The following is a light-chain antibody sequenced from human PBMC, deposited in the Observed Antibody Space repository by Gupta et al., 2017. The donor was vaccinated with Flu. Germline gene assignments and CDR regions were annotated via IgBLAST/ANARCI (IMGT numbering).Light chain of an antibody. CDR3: LQRYYCPPT. Sequence: EVVLTQSPATLSLSPGERATLSCRASQSVTGALAWYQHKPGQAPRLLVYDDSNRAAGIPVKFSGSGSGTDFTLTISNLEPEDFAVYYCLQRYYCPPTFGRGTKVEIK. J-gene: IGKJ4*01. V-gene: IGKV3-11*01. CDR2: DDS. CDR1: QSVTGA.